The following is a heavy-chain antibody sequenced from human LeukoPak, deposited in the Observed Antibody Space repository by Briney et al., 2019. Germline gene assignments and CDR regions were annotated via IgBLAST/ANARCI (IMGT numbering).Heavy chain of an antibody. D-gene: IGHD5-24*01. CDR1: GYSFNSYW. Sequence: GESLKISCKGSGYSFNSYWIGWARQMPGKGLEWMGIIYPGDSDTRYSPSFQGQVTISADKSISTAYLQWSSLKASDTAMYYCARLSSDGYNSRGCFDYWGQGTLVTVSS. V-gene: IGHV5-51*01. CDR3: ARLSSDGYNSRGCFDY. J-gene: IGHJ4*02. CDR2: IYPGDSDT.